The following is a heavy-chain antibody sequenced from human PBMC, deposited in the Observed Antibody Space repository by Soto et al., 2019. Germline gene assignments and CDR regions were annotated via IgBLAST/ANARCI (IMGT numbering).Heavy chain of an antibody. CDR1: GFTFRSYS. V-gene: IGHV3-21*01. CDR3: ARENQLLLFDP. J-gene: IGHJ5*02. D-gene: IGHD2-2*01. CDR2: ISSSSSYI. Sequence: PGGSLRLSCAASGFTFRSYSMNWVRQAPGKGLEWVSSISSSSSYIYYADSVKGRFTISKDNAKNSLYLQMNSLRAEDTAVYYCARENQLLLFDPWGQGTLVTVSS.